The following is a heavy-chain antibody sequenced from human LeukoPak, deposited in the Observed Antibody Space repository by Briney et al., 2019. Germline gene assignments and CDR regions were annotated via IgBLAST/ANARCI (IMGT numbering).Heavy chain of an antibody. D-gene: IGHD3-22*01. CDR1: GFTFSSYA. CDR2: ISGSGGST. V-gene: IGHV3-23*01. J-gene: IGHJ4*02. CDR3: AKDVGDDSGGYYYVRVFDY. Sequence: GGSLRLSCAASGFTFSSYAMSWVRQAPGKGLEWVSAISGSGGSTYYADSVKGRFTISRDNSKNTLYLQMNSLRAEDTAVYYCAKDVGDDSGGYYYVRVFDYWGQGTLVTVSS.